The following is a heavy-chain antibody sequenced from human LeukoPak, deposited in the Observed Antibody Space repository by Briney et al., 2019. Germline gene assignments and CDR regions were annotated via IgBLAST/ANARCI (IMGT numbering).Heavy chain of an antibody. J-gene: IGHJ2*01. D-gene: IGHD3-10*01. V-gene: IGHV4-34*01. CDR3: ARGTMVRGDWYFDL. CDR1: GGSFSGYY. CDR2: INHSGST. Sequence: SETLSLTCAVYGGSFSGYYWSWIRQPPGKGLEWIGEINHSGSTNYNPSLKSRVTISVDTSKNQFSLKLSSVTAADTAVYYCARGTMVRGDWYFDLWGRGALVTVSS.